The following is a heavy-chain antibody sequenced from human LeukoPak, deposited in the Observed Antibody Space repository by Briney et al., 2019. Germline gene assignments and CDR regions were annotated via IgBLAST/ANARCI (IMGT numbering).Heavy chain of an antibody. CDR1: GFTFSNYA. CDR3: ARDQSLDGGNIWGFFDP. D-gene: IGHD4-23*01. J-gene: IGHJ5*02. V-gene: IGHV3-23*01. CDR2: VSGSGDKT. Sequence: GGSLRLSCAASGFTFSNYAMSWVRRAPGKGLEWVSIVSGSGDKTYYAGSVRGRFTISRDNAKSTVYLQMNSLRAEDTAFYYCARDQSLDGGNIWGFFDPWGQGALVTVSS.